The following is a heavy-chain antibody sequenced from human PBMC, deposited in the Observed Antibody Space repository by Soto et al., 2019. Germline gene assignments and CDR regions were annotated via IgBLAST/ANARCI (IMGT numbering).Heavy chain of an antibody. CDR2: IHYSGTT. J-gene: IGHJ4*02. V-gene: IGHV4-59*01. CDR3: ARDSTLGHYFDF. CDR1: RGSIVGYY. Sequence: PSETLSLTCTVSRGSIVGYYWSWIRQPPGKGLEWIGYIHYSGTTNYNPSLNSRVTLSVDTSNNQFSLKLRSVTAADTAVYYCARDSTLGHYFDFWGQGTLVTVSS. D-gene: IGHD7-27*01.